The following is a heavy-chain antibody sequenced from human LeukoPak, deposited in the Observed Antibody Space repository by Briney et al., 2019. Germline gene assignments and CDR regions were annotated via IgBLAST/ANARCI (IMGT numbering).Heavy chain of an antibody. CDR1: GFTFGSHA. CDR2: IRSDTGT. V-gene: IGHV3-23*01. Sequence: GGSLRLSCVASGFTFGSHAMAWVRHTPEKGLEWVSVIRSDTGTDYADSVKGRFTVSRDNSKNTLYLQMNSLRAEDTALYYCATSGHSGYDRPSWGQGTLV. CDR3: ATSGHSGYDRPS. J-gene: IGHJ5*02. D-gene: IGHD5-12*01.